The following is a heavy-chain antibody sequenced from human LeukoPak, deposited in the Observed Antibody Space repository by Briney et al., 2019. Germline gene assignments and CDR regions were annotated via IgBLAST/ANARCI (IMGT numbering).Heavy chain of an antibody. CDR2: INPNSGGT. D-gene: IGHD3-10*01. J-gene: IGHJ1*01. V-gene: IGHV1-2*02. CDR3: ATKYYGSGSYYSEGYFQH. CDR1: GYTFTGYY. Sequence: GASVKVSCKASGYTFTGYYMHWVRQAPGQGLEWMGWINPNSGGTNYVQKFQGRVTMTRDTSISTAYMELSRLRSDDTAVYYCATKYYGSGSYYSEGYFQHWGQGTLVTVSS.